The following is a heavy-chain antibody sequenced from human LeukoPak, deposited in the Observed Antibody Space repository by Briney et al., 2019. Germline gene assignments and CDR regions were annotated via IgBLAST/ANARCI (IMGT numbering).Heavy chain of an antibody. CDR2: IYTSGST. Sequence: SETLSLTCAVSGGSISSGSYYWGWIRQPAGKGLEWIGRIYTSGSTNYNPSLKSRVTISVDTSKNQFSLKLSSVTAADTAVYYCARVRRTAMASYYYYYMDVWGKGTTVTVSS. CDR1: GGSISSGSYY. CDR3: ARVRRTAMASYYYYYMDV. V-gene: IGHV4-61*02. D-gene: IGHD5-18*01. J-gene: IGHJ6*03.